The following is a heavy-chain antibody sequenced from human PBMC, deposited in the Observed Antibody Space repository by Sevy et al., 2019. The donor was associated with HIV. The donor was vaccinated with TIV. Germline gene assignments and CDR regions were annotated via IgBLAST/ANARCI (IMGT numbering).Heavy chain of an antibody. V-gene: IGHV1-2*02. CDR1: RYTFTDYY. CDR2: TNPNDGVT. CDR3: ARLTRKPTSDEYGVDV. Sequence: ASVKVSCKASRYTFTDYYVHWVRQAPGQGLEWMGWTNPNDGVTKYAQRFQGRFTMTRDTSISTAYMDLDRLTPDDTAVYYCARLTRKPTSDEYGVDVWGQGTTVTVSS. J-gene: IGHJ6*01. D-gene: IGHD4-17*01.